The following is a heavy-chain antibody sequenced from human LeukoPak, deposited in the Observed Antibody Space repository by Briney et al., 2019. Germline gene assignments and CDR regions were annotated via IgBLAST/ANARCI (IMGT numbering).Heavy chain of an antibody. Sequence: KPSETLSLTCTVSGGSISSSSYYWGWIRQPPGKELQWIGSPYYSGRTFYTPSLESRVTMSIDTSNNQFSLRMSSVTAADTAVYYCARLAAGTWSYDYWGQGSLVTVSS. CDR1: GGSISSSSYY. J-gene: IGHJ4*02. CDR3: ARLAAGTWSYDY. V-gene: IGHV4-39*01. CDR2: PYYSGRT. D-gene: IGHD6-25*01.